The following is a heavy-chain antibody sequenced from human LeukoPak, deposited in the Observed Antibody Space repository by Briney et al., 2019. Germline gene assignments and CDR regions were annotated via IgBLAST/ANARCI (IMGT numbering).Heavy chain of an antibody. J-gene: IGHJ3*02. CDR3: EKGVEMATIRLDAFDI. V-gene: IGHV3-23*01. CDR1: GFTFSSCA. Sequence: GGSLRLSCAASGFTFSSCAMSWVRQAPGKGLEWVSAISGSGGSTYYADSVKGRFTISRDNSKNTLYLQMNSLRAEDTAVYYCEKGVEMATIRLDAFDIWGQGTMVTVSS. D-gene: IGHD5-24*01. CDR2: ISGSGGST.